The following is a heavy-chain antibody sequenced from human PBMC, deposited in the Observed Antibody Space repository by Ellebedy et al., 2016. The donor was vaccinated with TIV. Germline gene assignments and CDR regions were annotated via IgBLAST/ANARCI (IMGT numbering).Heavy chain of an antibody. J-gene: IGHJ4*02. D-gene: IGHD6-19*01. CDR2: VSDSGGRT. CDR3: AKEESSGRFDY. CDR1: GFTFSSVA. V-gene: IGHV3-23*01. Sequence: GGSLRLXCAASGFTFSSVAMNWVRQAPGKGLEWVSGVSDSGGRTYYADSVKGRFTISRDNSKNMLYLQMNSLRVDDTAVYYCAKEESSGRFDYWGQGTLVTVSS.